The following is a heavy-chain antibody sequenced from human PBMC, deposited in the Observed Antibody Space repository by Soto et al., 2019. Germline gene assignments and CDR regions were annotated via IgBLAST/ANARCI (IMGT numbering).Heavy chain of an antibody. V-gene: IGHV5-51*01. D-gene: IGHD4-17*01. CDR3: ARVGTVTTYDRRGAAFDI. CDR1: GYSFTSYW. CDR2: IYPGDSDT. Sequence: GESLKISCKGSGYSFTSYWIGWVRQMPGKGLEWMGIIYPGDSDTRYSPSFQGQVTISADKSISTAYLQWSSLKASDTAMYYCARVGTVTTYDRRGAAFDIWGQGTMVTVSS. J-gene: IGHJ3*02.